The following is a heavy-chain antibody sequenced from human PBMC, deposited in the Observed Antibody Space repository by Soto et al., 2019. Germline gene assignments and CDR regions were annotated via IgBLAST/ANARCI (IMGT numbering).Heavy chain of an antibody. J-gene: IGHJ4*02. CDR1: GGSISSYY. V-gene: IGHV4-59*01. D-gene: IGHD6-13*01. Sequence: ETLSLTCTVSGGSISSYYWSWIRQPPGKGLEWIGYIYYSGSTNYNPSLKSRVTISVDTSKNQFSLKLSSVTAADTAVYYCTGASSSCFDYWGQGTLVTVSS. CDR2: IYYSGST. CDR3: TGASSSCFDY.